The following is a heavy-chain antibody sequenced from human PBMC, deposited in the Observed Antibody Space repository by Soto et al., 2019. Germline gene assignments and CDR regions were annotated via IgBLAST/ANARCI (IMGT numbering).Heavy chain of an antibody. CDR3: XXXXXSGSRFDS. CDR1: GYTFTSYG. D-gene: IGHD3-10*01. V-gene: IGHV1-18*01. CDR2: ISAYNGNT. J-gene: IGHJ4*02. Sequence: QVQLVQSGAEVKKPGASVKVSCKASGYTFTSYGISWVRQAPGQGLEWMGWISAYNGNTNYAQKLQGRVTMTTDTSTXTDYXXXXXXXSXDTAXYYXXXXXXSGSRFDSWGQGTLVTVSS.